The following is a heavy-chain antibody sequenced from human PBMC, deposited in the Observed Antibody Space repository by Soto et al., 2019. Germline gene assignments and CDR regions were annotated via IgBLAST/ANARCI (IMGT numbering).Heavy chain of an antibody. CDR1: GFTFSSHS. J-gene: IGHJ2*01. Sequence: QVQLVESGGGVVQPGRSLRLSCAASGFTFSSHSMHWVRQAPGTGLEWVAVIWYDGNNKYYADSVKGRFTISRDNPKNTLYLQMNSLTGEDTAVYCFARGAQIVEEPGGQFDLWGRGTLFPVSS. CDR3: ARGAQIVEEPGGQFDL. V-gene: IGHV3-33*01. D-gene: IGHD2-2*01. CDR2: IWYDGNNK.